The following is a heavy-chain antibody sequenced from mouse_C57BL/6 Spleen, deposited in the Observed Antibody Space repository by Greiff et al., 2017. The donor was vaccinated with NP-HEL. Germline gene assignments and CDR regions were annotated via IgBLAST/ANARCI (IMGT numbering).Heavy chain of an antibody. V-gene: IGHV3-6*01. CDR3: ARGGFFRSGGY. J-gene: IGHJ2*01. Sequence: ESGPGLVKPSQSLSLTCSVTGYSITSGYYWNWIRKFPGNKLEWMGYISYDGRNNYNPSLKNRISITRDTSKNQFFLKLNSVTTEDTATYCCARGGFFRSGGYWGQGTTLTVSS. CDR2: ISYDGRN. D-gene: IGHD2-14*01. CDR1: GYSITSGYY.